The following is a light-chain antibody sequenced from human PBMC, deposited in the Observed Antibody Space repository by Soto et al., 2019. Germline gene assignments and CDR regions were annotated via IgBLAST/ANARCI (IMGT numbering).Light chain of an antibody. CDR2: AAS. CDR1: QDIRGW. V-gene: IGKV1D-12*01. J-gene: IGKJ1*01. CDR3: QQANSFPWT. Sequence: DIQMTQSPSSVSASVGDRVTITCRASQDIRGWLAWFQQKPGKAPNLLIYAASILQSGVPSRFSGSGSGTDFTLTITYLQPEDFATYYCQQANSFPWTFGQGTKVDIK.